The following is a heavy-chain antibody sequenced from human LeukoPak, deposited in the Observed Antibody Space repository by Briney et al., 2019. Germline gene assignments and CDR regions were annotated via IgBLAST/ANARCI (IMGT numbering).Heavy chain of an antibody. D-gene: IGHD3-22*01. CDR2: KFYSGST. CDR1: GXSISTYF. CDR3: ARQNYDSSGYPPYFDY. V-gene: IGHV4-59*08. Sequence: SSETLSLTCTVSGXSISTYFWSWIRQPPGKGLEWIGYKFYSGSTNYNPSLKSRVTISVDTSKNQLSLKLSSVTAADTAVYYCARQNYDSSGYPPYFDYWGQGIPVTVSS. J-gene: IGHJ4*02.